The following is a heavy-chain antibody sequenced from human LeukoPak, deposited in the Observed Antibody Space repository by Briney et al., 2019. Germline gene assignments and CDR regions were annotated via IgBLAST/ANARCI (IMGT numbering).Heavy chain of an antibody. CDR2: ISWNSGNI. Sequence: PGRSLRLSCAASGFTFDDYAMHWVRQAPGKGLEWVSGISWNSGNIGYADSVKGRFTISRDNAKNSLFLRMNTLRAEDTALYYCAKDCRYGEDYFYGMDVWGQGTTVTVSS. D-gene: IGHD4-17*01. V-gene: IGHV3-9*01. CDR1: GFTFDDYA. CDR3: AKDCRYGEDYFYGMDV. J-gene: IGHJ6*02.